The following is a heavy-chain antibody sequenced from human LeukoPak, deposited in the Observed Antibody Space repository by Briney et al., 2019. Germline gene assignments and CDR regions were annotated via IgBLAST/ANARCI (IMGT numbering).Heavy chain of an antibody. D-gene: IGHD3-16*01. V-gene: IGHV4-39*01. CDR3: VVMPGY. CDR2: LYYSGSS. J-gene: IGHJ4*02. Sequence: SETLSLTCTVSGGSIISSNYYWGWIRQPPGKGLEWIGSLYYSGSSYYNPSLKSRVTISVDTSKNQFSLKLSSVTAADTAVYYCVVMPGYWGQGTLVTVSS. CDR1: GGSIISSNYY.